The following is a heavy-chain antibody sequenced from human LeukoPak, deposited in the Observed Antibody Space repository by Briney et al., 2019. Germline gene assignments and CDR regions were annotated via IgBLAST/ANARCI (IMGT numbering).Heavy chain of an antibody. CDR1: GFTFSRHG. CDR2: ISPSGDIK. CDR3: AKDGGGTIFGMVIILHYMDV. J-gene: IGHJ6*03. Sequence: GGSLRLSCVASGFTFSRHGMNWVRQAPGKGLEWVSGISPSGDIKYYADSVKGRFTISRDNSKNTLYLQMNSLRAEDTAVYSCAKDGGGTIFGMVIILHYMDVWGKGTTVTVSS. V-gene: IGHV3-23*01. D-gene: IGHD3-3*01.